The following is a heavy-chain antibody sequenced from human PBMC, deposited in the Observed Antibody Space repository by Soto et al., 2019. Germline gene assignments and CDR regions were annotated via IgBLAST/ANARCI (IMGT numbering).Heavy chain of an antibody. D-gene: IGHD3-10*01. Sequence: SETLSLTCAVYGGSFSGYYWSWIRQPPGKGLEWIGEINHSGSTNYNPSLKSRVTISVDTSKNQFSLKLSSVTAADTAVYYCARTKSRGGYYYGMDVWGQGTTVTVSS. CDR2: INHSGST. V-gene: IGHV4-34*01. J-gene: IGHJ6*02. CDR1: GGSFSGYY. CDR3: ARTKSRGGYYYGMDV.